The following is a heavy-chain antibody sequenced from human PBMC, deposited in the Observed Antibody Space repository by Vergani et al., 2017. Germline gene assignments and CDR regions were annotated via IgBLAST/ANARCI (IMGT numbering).Heavy chain of an antibody. D-gene: IGHD3-16*01. CDR1: GDSISTSSYA. CDR3: ARVCSKVWNYYYMDV. CDR2: VFYGGRT. V-gene: IGHV4-39*01. Sequence: QMQLQESGPGLVKPSETLSLSCTVSGDSISTSSYAWGWIRQPPGKTLEWIGTVFYGGRTSYNPSLKSRVTLSLDTSKKQISLHLTSVTAADTAVYYCARVCSKVWNYYYMDVWGKGTTVTVSS. J-gene: IGHJ6*03.